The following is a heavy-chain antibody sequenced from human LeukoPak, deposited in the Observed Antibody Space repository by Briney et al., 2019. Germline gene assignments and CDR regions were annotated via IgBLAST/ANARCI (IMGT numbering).Heavy chain of an antibody. CDR1: GSTFSSYG. CDR3: AKEQDTAMAIDY. V-gene: IGHV3-30*02. Sequence: PGGTPRLSCAASGSTFSSYGMHWVRQAPGKGLEWVAFIRYDGSNKYYADSVKGRFTISRDNSKNTLYLQMNSLRAEDTAVYYCAKEQDTAMAIDYWGQGTLVTVSS. CDR2: IRYDGSNK. D-gene: IGHD5-18*01. J-gene: IGHJ4*02.